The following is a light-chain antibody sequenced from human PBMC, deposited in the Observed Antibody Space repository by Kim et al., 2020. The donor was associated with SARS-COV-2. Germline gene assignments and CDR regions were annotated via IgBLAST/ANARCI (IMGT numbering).Light chain of an antibody. CDR1: TLGDLS. CDR2: YGT. CDR3: QAWHSGAAV. Sequence: SYELTQPPSVSVSPGQTARITWSGDTLGDLSVIWYQQNPAQSPLLVLSYGTERPSGIPERFSGSTSGNTAPLTISGTQAWYESDYYCQAWHSGAAVLGG. J-gene: IGLJ2*01. V-gene: IGLV3-1*01.